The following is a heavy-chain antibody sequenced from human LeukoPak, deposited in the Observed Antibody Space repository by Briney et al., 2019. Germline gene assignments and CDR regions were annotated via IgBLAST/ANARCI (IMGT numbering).Heavy chain of an antibody. CDR3: AKNLYCGGGSCYPSALGMDV. CDR2: MNPNSGNT. J-gene: IGHJ6*02. V-gene: IGHV1-8*01. Sequence: ASVKVSCKASGYTFTSYDINWVRQATGQGLEWMGWMNPNSGNTGYAQKFQGRVTMTRNTSISTAYMELSSLRSEDTAVYYCAKNLYCGGGSCYPSALGMDVWGQGTTVTVSS. D-gene: IGHD2-15*01. CDR1: GYTFTSYD.